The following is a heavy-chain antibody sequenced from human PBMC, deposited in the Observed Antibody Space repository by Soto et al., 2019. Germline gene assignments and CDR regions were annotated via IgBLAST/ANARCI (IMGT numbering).Heavy chain of an antibody. Sequence: GGSLRLSCAASGFTFENSWMHWLRQAPGKGPEWVSRVTGEGHTTQYVDSVKGRFTVSRDNAKNTLYLQMNSLRAEDTAVYYCATAEVDYWGPGTLVTVSS. CDR1: GFTFENSW. V-gene: IGHV3-74*01. J-gene: IGHJ4*02. CDR2: VTGEGHTT. CDR3: ATAEVDY.